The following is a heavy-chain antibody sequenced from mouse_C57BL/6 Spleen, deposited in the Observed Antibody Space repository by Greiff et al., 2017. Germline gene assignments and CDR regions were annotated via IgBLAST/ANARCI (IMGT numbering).Heavy chain of an antibody. J-gene: IGHJ1*03. CDR1: GFNIKNTY. D-gene: IGHD2-4*01. Sequence: EVKLVESVAELVRPGASVKLSCTASGFNIKNTYMHWVKQRPEQGLEWIGRIDPANGNTKYAPKFQGKATITADTSSNTAYLQLSSLTSEDTAIYYCARSGYDYDPLWYFDVWGTGTTVTVSS. CDR3: ARSGYDYDPLWYFDV. CDR2: IDPANGNT. V-gene: IGHV14-3*01.